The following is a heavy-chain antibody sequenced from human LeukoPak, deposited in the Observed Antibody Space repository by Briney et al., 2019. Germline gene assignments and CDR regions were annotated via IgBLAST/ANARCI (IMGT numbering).Heavy chain of an antibody. CDR2: IYYSGST. D-gene: IGHD5-24*01. V-gene: IGHV4-59*01. CDR3: ARGLLDGYTHPVAFDI. J-gene: IGHJ3*02. CDR1: GGSNSSYY. Sequence: SEALSLTCTVSGGSNSSYYWSWIRQPPGKGLEWIGYIYYSGSTNYNPSLKSRVTISVDTSKNQFSLKLSSVTAADTAVYYCARGLLDGYTHPVAFDIWGQGTMVTVSS.